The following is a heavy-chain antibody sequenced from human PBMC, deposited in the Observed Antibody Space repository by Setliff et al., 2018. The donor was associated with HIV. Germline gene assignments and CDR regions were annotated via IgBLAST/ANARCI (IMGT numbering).Heavy chain of an antibody. CDR2: ISYDGNNK. CDR3: ARTAYYRDSSGYYSVAFDM. J-gene: IGHJ3*02. V-gene: IGHV3-30*01. CDR1: GFTFSSYA. D-gene: IGHD3-22*01. Sequence: PGGSLRLSCAASGFTFSSYAMHWVRQAPGKGLEWVAVISYDGNNKYYADSVKGRFTISRDNSKNTLFLQMNSLRPEDTAVYFCARTAYYRDSSGYYSVAFDMWGPGTLVTVSS.